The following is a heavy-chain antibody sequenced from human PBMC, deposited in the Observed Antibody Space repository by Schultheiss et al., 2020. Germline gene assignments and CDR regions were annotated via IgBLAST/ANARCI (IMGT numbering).Heavy chain of an antibody. CDR2: IYHSGST. V-gene: IGHV4-30-2*05. CDR1: GGSISSGAYS. J-gene: IGHJ1*01. D-gene: IGHD3-22*01. Sequence: SETLSLTCAVSGGSISSGAYSWSWIRQPPGKGLEWIGYIYHSGSTNYNPSLKSRVTISVDTSKNQFSLKLSSVTAADTAVYYCAREGYYYDSSGFQHWGQGTLVTVSS. CDR3: AREGYYYDSSGFQH.